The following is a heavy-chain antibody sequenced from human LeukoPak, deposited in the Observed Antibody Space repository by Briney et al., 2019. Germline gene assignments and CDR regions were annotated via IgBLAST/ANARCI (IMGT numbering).Heavy chain of an antibody. Sequence: SQTLSLTCTVSGDSITNDNHYWSWIRQPAGKGLEWIRRISATGNTNYNPSPKSRVTISADTSKNQFSLRLSSVTAADTAVYYCTRKQWVEYYFDSWGQGTLVTVSS. CDR1: GDSITNDNHY. CDR2: ISATGNT. J-gene: IGHJ4*02. CDR3: TRKQWVEYYFDS. V-gene: IGHV4-61*02. D-gene: IGHD6-19*01.